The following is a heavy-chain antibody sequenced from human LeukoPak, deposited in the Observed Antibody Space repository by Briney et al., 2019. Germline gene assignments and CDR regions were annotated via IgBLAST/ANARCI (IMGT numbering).Heavy chain of an antibody. CDR2: IYYSGNT. V-gene: IGHV4-61*01. Sequence: PSETLSLTCTVSGGSVSSGSYYWSWIRQPPGKGLEWIGYIYYSGNTYYNPSLKSRVTISVDRSKNQFSLKLSSVTAADTAVYYCAREGSEYSSSPNWFDPWGQGTLVTVSS. CDR3: AREGSEYSSSPNWFDP. D-gene: IGHD6-13*01. J-gene: IGHJ5*02. CDR1: GGSVSSGSYY.